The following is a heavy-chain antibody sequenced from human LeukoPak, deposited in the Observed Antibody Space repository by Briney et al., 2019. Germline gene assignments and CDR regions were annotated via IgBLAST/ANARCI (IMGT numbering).Heavy chain of an antibody. J-gene: IGHJ6*03. V-gene: IGHV1-8*03. Sequence: GASVKVSCKASGYTFTSYDINWVRQATGQGLEWMGWMNPNSGNTGYAQKFQGRVTITRNTSISTAYMELSSLRSEDTAVYYCARGTDYYYYYYMDVWGNGTTVTVSS. CDR2: MNPNSGNT. CDR3: ARGTDYYYYYYMDV. CDR1: GYTFTSYD.